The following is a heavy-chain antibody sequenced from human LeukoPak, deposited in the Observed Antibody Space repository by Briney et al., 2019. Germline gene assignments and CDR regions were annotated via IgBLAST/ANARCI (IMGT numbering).Heavy chain of an antibody. Sequence: GASVKVSCKASGGTFSSYAISWVRQAPGQGLEWMGGIIPIFGTANYAQKFQGRVTITADKSTSTAYMELSSLRSEDTAVYYCARGKRPIVGATLNWFDPWGQGTLVTVSS. CDR1: GGTFSSYA. CDR3: ARGKRPIVGATLNWFDP. V-gene: IGHV1-69*06. D-gene: IGHD1-26*01. J-gene: IGHJ5*02. CDR2: IIPIFGTA.